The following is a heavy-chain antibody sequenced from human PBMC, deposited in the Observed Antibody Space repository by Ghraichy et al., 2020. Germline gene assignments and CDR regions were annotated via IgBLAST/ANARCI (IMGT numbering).Heavy chain of an antibody. D-gene: IGHD3-16*02. J-gene: IGHJ4*02. CDR3: ARDPLYGENYFDY. CDR2: VSGSGGAT. CDR1: GFTFGSHV. V-gene: IGHV3-23*01. Sequence: GESLNISCAASGFTFGSHVMNWVRQAPGKGLEWVSDVSGSGGATHYADSVKGRFIISRDNSKNTLYLEMSSLSPEDTAFYYCARDPLYGENYFDYWGRGTLVTVST.